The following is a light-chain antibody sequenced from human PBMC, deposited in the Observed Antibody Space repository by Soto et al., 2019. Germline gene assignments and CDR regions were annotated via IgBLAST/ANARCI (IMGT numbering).Light chain of an antibody. CDR1: QSISRG. CDR2: DAS. CDR3: QHYSSVWA. V-gene: IGKV1-5*01. J-gene: IGKJ1*01. Sequence: DIQMTQSPSTLSSSVGDRVTITCRASQSISRGLAWYQQKPGKAPNLLIYDASTLESGVPSRFSGSGSGTEFTLTISCLHPDDFATYYCQHYSSVWAFGQGTKADIK.